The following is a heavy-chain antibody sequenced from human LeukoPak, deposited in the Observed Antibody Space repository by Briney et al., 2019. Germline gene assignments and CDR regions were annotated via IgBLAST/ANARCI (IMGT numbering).Heavy chain of an antibody. CDR1: GGSFSGYY. V-gene: IGHV4-34*01. J-gene: IGHJ4*02. D-gene: IGHD3-22*01. CDR2: INHSGST. Sequence: SETLSLTCAAYGGSFSGYYWSWIRQPPGKGLEWIGEINHSGSTNCNPSLKSRVTISVDTSKNQFSLKLSSMTAADTAVYYCARAGESSGYYQRPRFDYWGQGTLVTVSS. CDR3: ARAGESSGYYQRPRFDY.